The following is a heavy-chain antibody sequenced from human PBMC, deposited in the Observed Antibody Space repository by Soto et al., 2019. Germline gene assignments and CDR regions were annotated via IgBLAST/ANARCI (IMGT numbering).Heavy chain of an antibody. V-gene: IGHV3-11*06. CDR1: GFTFSDYY. Sequence: QVQLVESGGRLVKPGGSLRLSCAASGFTFSDYYMIWIRQAPGTGLEWVSYISGSSSYTKYADSVQGRFTISRDNAKNSLYLQMNRLRAEDTAVYYCARDANREGFNQHEYWGQGTLVTVSS. J-gene: IGHJ4*02. CDR2: ISGSSSYT. CDR3: ARDANREGFNQHEY.